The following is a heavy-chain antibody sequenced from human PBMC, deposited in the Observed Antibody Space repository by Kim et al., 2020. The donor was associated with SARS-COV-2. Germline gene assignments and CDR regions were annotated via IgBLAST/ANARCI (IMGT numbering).Heavy chain of an antibody. J-gene: IGHJ6*02. D-gene: IGHD2-15*01. CDR1: GYTFTSYD. V-gene: IGHV1-8*01. CDR2: MNPNSGNT. Sequence: ASVKVSCKASGYTFTSYDINWVRQATGQGLEWMGWMNPNSGNTGYAQKFQGRVTITRNTSISTAYMELSSLRSEDTAVYYCARGRLRYCSGGSCYSGNYYYGMDVWGQGTTVTVSS. CDR3: ARGRLRYCSGGSCYSGNYYYGMDV.